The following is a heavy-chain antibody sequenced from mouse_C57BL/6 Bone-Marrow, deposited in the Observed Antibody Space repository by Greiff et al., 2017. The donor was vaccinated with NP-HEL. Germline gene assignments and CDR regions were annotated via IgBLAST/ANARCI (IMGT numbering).Heavy chain of an antibody. V-gene: IGHV1-59*01. CDR2: IDPSDSYT. D-gene: IGHD1-1*01. CDR3: ASLLLRGAY. J-gene: IGHJ3*01. CDR1: GYTFTSYW. Sequence: QVQLQQPGAELVRPGASVKLSCKASGYTFTSYWMHWVKQRPGQGLEWIGVIDPSDSYTNYTQKFKGKATLTVDTSSSTAYMQLSSLTSEDSAVYYCASLLLRGAYGGRGNGVTVSA.